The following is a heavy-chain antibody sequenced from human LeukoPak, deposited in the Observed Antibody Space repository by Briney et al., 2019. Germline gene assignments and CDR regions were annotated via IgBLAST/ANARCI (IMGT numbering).Heavy chain of an antibody. CDR2: INHSGST. Sequence: SETLSLTCAVYGGSFSGYYWSWIRQPPGKGLEWIGEINHSGSTNYNPSLKSRVTISVDTSKNQFSLKLSSVTAADTAVYYCARAMVVVVAATRGTSAFDIWGQGTMVTVSS. CDR3: ARAMVVVVAATRGTSAFDI. CDR1: GGSFSGYY. D-gene: IGHD2-15*01. V-gene: IGHV4-34*01. J-gene: IGHJ3*02.